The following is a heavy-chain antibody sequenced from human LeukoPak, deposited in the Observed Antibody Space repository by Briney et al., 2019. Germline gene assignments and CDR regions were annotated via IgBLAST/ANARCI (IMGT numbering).Heavy chain of an antibody. CDR2: ISAYNGNT. D-gene: IGHD3-22*01. Sequence: ASVKVSCKASGYTFTSYGISWVRQAPGQGLEWTGWISAYNGNTNYAQKLQGRVTMTTDTSTSTAYMELRSLRSDDTAVYYCARDLPYYYDSSGYYYFDYWGQGTLVTVSS. CDR1: GYTFTSYG. V-gene: IGHV1-18*01. J-gene: IGHJ4*02. CDR3: ARDLPYYYDSSGYYYFDY.